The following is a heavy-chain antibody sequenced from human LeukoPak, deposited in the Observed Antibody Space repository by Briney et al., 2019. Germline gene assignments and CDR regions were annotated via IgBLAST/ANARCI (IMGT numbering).Heavy chain of an antibody. CDR1: GASITSYY. J-gene: IGHJ4*02. V-gene: IGHV4-59*01. CDR2: MYFGERT. CDR3: ARIPGDRPDD. Sequence: SETLSLTCTVSGASITSYYWTWIRQPPVKGLELVGYMYFGERTNYNPSLNSRANISIDTSKKQFSLKLKSGTAADTAVYYCARIPGDRPDDWGQGTLVTVS. D-gene: IGHD7-27*01.